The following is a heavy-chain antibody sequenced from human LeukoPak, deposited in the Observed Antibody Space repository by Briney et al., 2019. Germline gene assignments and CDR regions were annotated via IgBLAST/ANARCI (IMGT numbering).Heavy chain of an antibody. CDR2: IYTSGST. Sequence: SETLSLTCTVSGGSISSYYWSWIRQPAGKGLEWIGRIYTSGSTNYNPSLKSRVTMSVDTSKNQFSLKLSSVTAADTAVYYCARDRNTYYYDSSGYYIDAFDIWGQGTMVTVSS. D-gene: IGHD3-22*01. CDR3: ARDRNTYYYDSSGYYIDAFDI. CDR1: GGSISSYY. J-gene: IGHJ3*02. V-gene: IGHV4-4*07.